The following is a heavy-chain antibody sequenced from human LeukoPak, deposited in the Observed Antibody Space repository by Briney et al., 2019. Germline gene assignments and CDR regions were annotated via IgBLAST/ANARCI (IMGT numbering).Heavy chain of an antibody. Sequence: ASVKVSCKASGYTFTSYGVSWVRQAPGQGLEWMAWISPYNGNTHFADKLQGRVTLSTDIFTSTAYMELRSLRSDDTAVYYCAREGYYDILTGYLSIEDYWGQGTLVTVSS. J-gene: IGHJ4*02. D-gene: IGHD3-9*01. V-gene: IGHV1-18*04. CDR2: ISPYNGNT. CDR3: AREGYYDILTGYLSIEDY. CDR1: GYTFTSYG.